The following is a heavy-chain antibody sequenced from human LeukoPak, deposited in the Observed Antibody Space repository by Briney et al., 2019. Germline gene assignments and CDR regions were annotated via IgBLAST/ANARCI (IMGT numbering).Heavy chain of an antibody. CDR1: GFTFNTYW. D-gene: IGHD5-24*01. Sequence: GGSLGLSCEVSGFTFNTYWMSWVRQAPGKGLEWVANIKQDGSETYYVDSVKGRFTISRDNAKDSLYLQMNSLRDEDTAVYYCARPRREDTPYHCMDVWAKGPRSPSP. CDR2: IKQDGSET. CDR3: ARPRREDTPYHCMDV. V-gene: IGHV3-7*01. J-gene: IGHJ6*03.